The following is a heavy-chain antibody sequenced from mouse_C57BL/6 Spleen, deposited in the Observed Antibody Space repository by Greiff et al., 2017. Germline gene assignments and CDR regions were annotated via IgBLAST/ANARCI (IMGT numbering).Heavy chain of an antibody. CDR1: GFNIKDDY. CDR3: TTNSNYGRGYLDY. D-gene: IGHD2-5*01. J-gene: IGHJ2*01. Sequence: EVKLLESGAELVRPGASVKLSCTASGFNIKDDYMHWVKQRPEQGLEWIGWIDPENGGTEYDSKFQGKATLTADTSSTTAYLQLSSLTSADIAVYYCTTNSNYGRGYLDYWGQGTTLTVSS. CDR2: IDPENGGT. V-gene: IGHV14-4*01.